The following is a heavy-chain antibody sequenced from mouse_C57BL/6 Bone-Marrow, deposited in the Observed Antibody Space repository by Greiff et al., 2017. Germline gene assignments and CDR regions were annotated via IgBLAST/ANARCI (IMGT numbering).Heavy chain of an antibody. CDR2: IYPSDSET. V-gene: IGHV1-61*01. CDR1: GYTFTSYW. J-gene: IGHJ1*03. CDR3: ARHGNYGYWYFDV. D-gene: IGHD2-1*01. Sequence: VQLQQPGAELVRPGSSVKLSCKASGYTFTSYWMDWVKQRPGQGLEWIGNIYPSDSETHYNQKFKDKATLTVDKSSSTAYMQLSSLTSEDSAVYYCARHGNYGYWYFDVWGTGTTVTVSS.